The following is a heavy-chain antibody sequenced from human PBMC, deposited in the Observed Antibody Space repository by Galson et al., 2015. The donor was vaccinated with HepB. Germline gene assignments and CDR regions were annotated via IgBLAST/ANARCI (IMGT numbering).Heavy chain of an antibody. V-gene: IGHV3-23*01. CDR3: VKAHPSCWLAY. Sequence: SLRLSCAASGFSFSDYAMRWVRQAPGKGLEWVSGISGSGSSINYADSVRGRFTISRDNSKNMVYLQMSRLRVDYTAVYYCVKAHPSCWLAYWGQGTLVTVSS. CDR1: GFSFSDYA. D-gene: IGHD6-19*01. CDR2: ISGSGSSI. J-gene: IGHJ4*02.